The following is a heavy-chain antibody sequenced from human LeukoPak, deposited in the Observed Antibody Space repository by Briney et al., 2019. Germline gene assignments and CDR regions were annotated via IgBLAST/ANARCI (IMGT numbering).Heavy chain of an antibody. CDR2: INHSGSS. D-gene: IGHD3-10*01. Sequence: SETLSLTCGVYGESFSGDYWSWIRQPPGKGLEWIGQINHSGSSNYNPSLKSRVNISVDTSKNQFSLKLSSVTAADTAIYYCARITRESGRGCWYFDLWGRGTLVTVSS. V-gene: IGHV4-34*01. CDR1: GESFSGDY. J-gene: IGHJ2*01. CDR3: ARITRESGRGCWYFDL.